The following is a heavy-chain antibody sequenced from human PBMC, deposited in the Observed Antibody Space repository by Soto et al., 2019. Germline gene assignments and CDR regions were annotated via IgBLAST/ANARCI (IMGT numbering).Heavy chain of an antibody. Sequence: QVQLVQSGAEVKKPESSVKFSCKAPGGTFSTYAISWVRQAPGQGLEWMGGIIPMFGTANYAQRFQDRVTITADESTNTVYMELRSLRSEDTAVYFCASGIQLWLRRINNGYSGWGQGTLVTVSS. CDR1: GGTFSTYA. J-gene: IGHJ4*02. D-gene: IGHD5-18*01. V-gene: IGHV1-69*12. CDR2: IIPMFGTA. CDR3: ASGIQLWLRRINNGYSG.